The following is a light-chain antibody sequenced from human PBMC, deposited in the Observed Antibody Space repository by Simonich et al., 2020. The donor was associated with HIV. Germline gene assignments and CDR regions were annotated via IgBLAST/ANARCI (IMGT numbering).Light chain of an antibody. CDR2: AAS. J-gene: IGKJ2*01. V-gene: IGKV1-39*01. CDR3: QQSYSTPPYT. Sequence: DIQMTQSPSSLSASVGDRVTITCRAIQSISSYVNWYQQKPGKAPKLLIYAASSLQSGVPSRLSGSGSGTDFTLTISSLQPEDFATYYCQQSYSTPPYTFGQGTKLEIK. CDR1: QSISSY.